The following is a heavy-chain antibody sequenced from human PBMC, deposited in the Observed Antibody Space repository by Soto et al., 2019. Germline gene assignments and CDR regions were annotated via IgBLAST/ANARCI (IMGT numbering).Heavy chain of an antibody. CDR1: GGSISSSSYY. V-gene: IGHV4-61*05. Sequence: SETLSLTCTVSGGSISSSSYYWSWIRQPPGKELEWIGYIYFSGSANYNPSLKSRVTISVDTSKNQFSLKLSSVTAADTAVYYCARRYSGYGDYWGQGTLVTVSS. CDR2: IYFSGSA. J-gene: IGHJ4*02. CDR3: ARRYSGYGDY. D-gene: IGHD5-12*01.